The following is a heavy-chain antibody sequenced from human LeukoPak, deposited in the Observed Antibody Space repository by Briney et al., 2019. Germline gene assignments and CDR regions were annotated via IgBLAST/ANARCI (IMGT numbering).Heavy chain of an antibody. J-gene: IGHJ4*02. V-gene: IGHV4-59*01. Sequence: SETLSLTCTVSGGSISSYYWSWIRQPPGKGLEWIGYIYYSGSTNYNPSLESRVTISVDTSKNQFSLKLSSVTAADTAVYYCARGARGSGSYFGYFDYWGQGTLVTVSS. CDR1: GGSISSYY. CDR3: ARGARGSGSYFGYFDY. CDR2: IYYSGST. D-gene: IGHD3-10*01.